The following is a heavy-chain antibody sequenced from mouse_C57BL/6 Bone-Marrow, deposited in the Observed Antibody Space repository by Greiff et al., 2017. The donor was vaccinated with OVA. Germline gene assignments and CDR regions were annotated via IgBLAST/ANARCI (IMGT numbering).Heavy chain of an antibody. Sequence: EVKLMESGGGLVQPGGSLKLSCAASGFTFSDYGMAWVRQAPRKGPEWVAFISNLAYSIYYADTVTGRFTISRENAKNTLYLEMSSLRSEDTAMYYCARPGSSGLYYAMDYWGQGTSVTVSS. V-gene: IGHV5-15*01. J-gene: IGHJ4*01. CDR2: ISNLAYSI. CDR3: ARPGSSGLYYAMDY. CDR1: GFTFSDYG. D-gene: IGHD3-2*02.